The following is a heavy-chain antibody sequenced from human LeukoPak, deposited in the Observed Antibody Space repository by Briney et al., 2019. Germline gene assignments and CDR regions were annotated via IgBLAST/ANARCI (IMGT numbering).Heavy chain of an antibody. CDR2: ISYDGSNK. V-gene: IGHV3-30-3*01. Sequence: GRSLRLSCAASGFNFSSYAMHWVRQAPGKGLEWVAVISYDGSNKYYADSVKGRFTISRDNSKNTLYLQMNSLRAEDTAVYYCAKQWELLTYFDYWGQGTLVTVSS. D-gene: IGHD1-26*01. CDR3: AKQWELLTYFDY. CDR1: GFNFSSYA. J-gene: IGHJ4*02.